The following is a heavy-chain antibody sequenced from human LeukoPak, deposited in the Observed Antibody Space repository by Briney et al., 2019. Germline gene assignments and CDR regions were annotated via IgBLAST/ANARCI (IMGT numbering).Heavy chain of an antibody. CDR1: GGSISSSSYY. V-gene: IGHV4-39*07. J-gene: IGHJ6*03. CDR3: ARGDTAMVEGRRTNYYYYMDV. Sequence: SETLSLTCTVSGGSISSSSYYWGWIRQPPGKGLEWIGSIYYSGSTYYNPSLKSRVTISVDTSKNQFSLKLSSVTAADTAEYYCARGDTAMVEGRRTNYYYYMDVWGKGTTVTISS. CDR2: IYYSGST. D-gene: IGHD5-18*01.